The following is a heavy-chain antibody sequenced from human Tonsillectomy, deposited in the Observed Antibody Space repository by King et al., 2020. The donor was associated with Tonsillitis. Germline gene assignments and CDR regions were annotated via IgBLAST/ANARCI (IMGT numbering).Heavy chain of an antibody. D-gene: IGHD3-16*02. CDR1: GFTFINYG. CDR2: IAYDASYE. J-gene: IGHJ2*01. Sequence: VQLVQSGGGVVQPGRSLRLSCAASGFTFINYGMHWVRQAPGKGLEWVALIAYDASYENYADSVKGRFAISRDNSKNTLYLEMNSLRVEDTAVYYCAKDGIALSDWYFDLWGRGTLVTVSS. V-gene: IGHV3-30*18. CDR3: AKDGIALSDWYFDL.